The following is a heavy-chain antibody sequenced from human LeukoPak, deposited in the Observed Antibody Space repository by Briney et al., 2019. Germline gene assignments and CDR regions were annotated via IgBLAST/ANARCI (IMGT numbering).Heavy chain of an antibody. CDR3: ARSSSGYYYYYYYGMDV. Sequence: SEILSLTCTVSGGSISSYYWSWIRQPPGKGLEWIGYIYYSGSTNYNPSLKSRVTISVDTSKNQFSLKLSSVTAADTAVYYCARSSSGYYYYYYYGMDVWGQGTLVTVSS. CDR2: IYYSGST. D-gene: IGHD3-22*01. V-gene: IGHV4-59*01. CDR1: GGSISSYY. J-gene: IGHJ6*02.